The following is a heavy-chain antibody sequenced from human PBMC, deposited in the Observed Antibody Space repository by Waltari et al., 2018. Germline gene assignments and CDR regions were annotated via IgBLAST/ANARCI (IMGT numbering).Heavy chain of an antibody. CDR1: GGSISRSNYY. J-gene: IGHJ4*02. CDR2: IYHSGST. D-gene: IGHD3-10*01. Sequence: QLQLQESGPGLVKPSETLSLTCTVSGGSISRSNYYWGWIRQPPGRGLDWMASIYHSGSTNHNPSLKSRVTRSVDTSKSQFSLKRTSVTAADTAVYYCARSYGSGSPIPSVDYWGQGTLVTVSS. V-gene: IGHV4-39*01. CDR3: ARSYGSGSPIPSVDY.